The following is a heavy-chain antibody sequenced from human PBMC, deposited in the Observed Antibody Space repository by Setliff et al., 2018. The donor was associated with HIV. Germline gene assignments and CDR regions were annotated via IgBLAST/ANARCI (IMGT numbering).Heavy chain of an antibody. J-gene: IGHJ4*02. D-gene: IGHD2-15*01. V-gene: IGHV4-59*11. CDR1: GGSISSHY. Sequence: SETLSLTCTVSGGSISSHYWSWIRQPPGKGLEWIGYMHYSGSTNYNPSLKSRVTISIDTSKNQFSLKLSSVTAADTAVYHCASGLCNGGSCYSDVFDYWGQGTLVTVSS. CDR2: MHYSGST. CDR3: ASGLCNGGSCYSDVFDY.